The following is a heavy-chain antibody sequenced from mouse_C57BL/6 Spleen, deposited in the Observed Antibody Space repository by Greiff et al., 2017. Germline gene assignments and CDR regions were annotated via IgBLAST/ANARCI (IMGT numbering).Heavy chain of an antibody. CDR1: GYTFTSYW. J-gene: IGHJ1*03. CDR3: ARSHYYGSSNWYFDV. V-gene: IGHV1-72*01. CDR2: IDPNSGGT. D-gene: IGHD1-1*01. Sequence: QVQLQQPGAELVKPGASVKLSCKASGYTFTSYWMHWVKQRPGGGLEWIGRIDPNSGGTKYNEKFKSKATLTVDKPSSTAYMQLSSLTSEDSAVYYCARSHYYGSSNWYFDVWGTGTTVTVSS.